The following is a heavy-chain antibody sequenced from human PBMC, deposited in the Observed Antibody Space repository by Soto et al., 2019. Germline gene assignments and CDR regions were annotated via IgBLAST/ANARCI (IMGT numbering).Heavy chain of an antibody. V-gene: IGHV1-69*13. J-gene: IGHJ6*02. CDR3: ARDRSIAAAGTSPEYYYYGMDV. D-gene: IGHD6-13*01. Sequence: SVKVSCKASGGTFSSYAISWVRQAPGQGLEWMGGIIPIFGTANYAQKFQGRVTVTADESTSTAYMELSSLRSEDTAVYYCARDRSIAAAGTSPEYYYYGMDVWGQGTTVTVSS. CDR1: GGTFSSYA. CDR2: IIPIFGTA.